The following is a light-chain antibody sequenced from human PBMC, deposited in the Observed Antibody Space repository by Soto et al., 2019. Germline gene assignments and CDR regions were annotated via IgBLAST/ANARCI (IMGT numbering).Light chain of an antibody. CDR2: SNN. Sequence: QSVLTQPPSASGTPGQRVTISCSGSSSNIGSNTVNWYQQLPGTAPKLLIYSNNQRPSGVPDRVSGSKSGTSASLAISGLQSEDEADYDCAAWDDSLNGYVFGTGTQLTVL. J-gene: IGLJ1*01. V-gene: IGLV1-44*01. CDR1: SSNIGSNT. CDR3: AAWDDSLNGYV.